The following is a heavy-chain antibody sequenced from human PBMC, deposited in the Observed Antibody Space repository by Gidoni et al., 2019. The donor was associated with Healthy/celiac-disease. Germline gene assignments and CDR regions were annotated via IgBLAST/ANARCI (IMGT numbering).Heavy chain of an antibody. D-gene: IGHD2-15*01. V-gene: IGHV4-39*01. J-gene: IGHJ6*02. CDR2: IYYSGST. CDR3: ARRALLGYCSGGSCYDYYYYGMDV. Sequence: QLQLQESGPGLVKPSETLSLTCTVPGGSISSSSYYWGWIRQPPGKGLEWIGSIYYSGSTYYNPSLKSRVTISVDTSKNQFSLKLSSVTAADTAVYYYARRALLGYCSGGSCYDYYYYGMDVWGQGTTVTVSS. CDR1: GGSISSSSYY.